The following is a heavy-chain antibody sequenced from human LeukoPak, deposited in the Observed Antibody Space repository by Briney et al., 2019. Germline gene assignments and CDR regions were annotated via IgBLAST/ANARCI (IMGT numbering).Heavy chain of an antibody. J-gene: IGHJ4*02. CDR2: FDPEDGET. D-gene: IGHD3-9*01. Sequence: GASVKVSCKVSGYTLTELSMHWVRQAPGKGLEWMGGFDPEDGETIYAQKFQGRVTMTEDTSTDTAYMELSSLRSEDTAVYYCATEGDWRRGLDFDYWGQGTLVTVSS. V-gene: IGHV1-24*01. CDR3: ATEGDWRRGLDFDY. CDR1: GYTLTELS.